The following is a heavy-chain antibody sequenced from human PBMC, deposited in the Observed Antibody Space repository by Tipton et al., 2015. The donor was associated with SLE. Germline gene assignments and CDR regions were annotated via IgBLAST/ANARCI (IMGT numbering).Heavy chain of an antibody. D-gene: IGHD1-26*01. CDR3: ARDSYSGSYYTFDY. J-gene: IGHJ4*02. Sequence: SLRLSCAASGFTFSDHYMDWVRQAPGKGLEWVANIKQDGSERYYVDSVKGRFTISRDNAKNSLYLQMNSLRAEDTAVYYCARDSYSGSYYTFDYWGQGTLVTVSS. CDR2: IKQDGSER. V-gene: IGHV3-7*01. CDR1: GFTFSDHY.